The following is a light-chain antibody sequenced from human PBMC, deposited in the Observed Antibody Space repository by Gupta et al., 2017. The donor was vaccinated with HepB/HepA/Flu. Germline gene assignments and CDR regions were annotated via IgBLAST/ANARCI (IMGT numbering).Light chain of an antibody. V-gene: IGKV3-11*01. CDR2: DAS. J-gene: IGKJ4*01. Sequence: DIVLTQSPATLSLSPGERATLSCRASQSVNSYLAWYQQKPGQAPRLLIYDASNRATGIPARFSGSGSGTDFTLTISSLEPEDFAVYYCQQRSNWRLTFGGGTKVEIK. CDR3: QQRSNWRLT. CDR1: QSVNSY.